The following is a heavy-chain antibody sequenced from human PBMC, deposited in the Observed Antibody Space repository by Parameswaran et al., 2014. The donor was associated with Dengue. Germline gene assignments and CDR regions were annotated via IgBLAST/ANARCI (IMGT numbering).Heavy chain of an antibody. D-gene: IGHD3-10*01. CDR2: VYYSGST. J-gene: IGHJ5*02. Sequence: RWIRQPPGKGLEWIGHVYYSGSTKYNPSLQSRVTISIDTSKNQFSLKVRSVSTADTAVYYCATLRSGEFDPWGQGILVTVSS. V-gene: IGHV4-59*01. CDR3: ATLRSGEFDP.